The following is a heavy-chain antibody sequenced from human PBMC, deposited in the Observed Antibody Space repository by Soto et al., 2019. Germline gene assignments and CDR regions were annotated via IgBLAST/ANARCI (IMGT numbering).Heavy chain of an antibody. V-gene: IGHV3-23*01. CDR2: ISATGGGI. J-gene: IGHJ4*02. Sequence: PGGSLRLSCAASGFKFSNYAMSWVRQAPGKGLEWVSLISATGGGIYYADSVKGRFTISRDNSHNTLYLQVHSLAAEDTAVYYCAKDRRAGGNSAFYFDFWGQGAQVTVS. D-gene: IGHD3-16*01. CDR1: GFKFSNYA. CDR3: AKDRRAGGNSAFYFDF.